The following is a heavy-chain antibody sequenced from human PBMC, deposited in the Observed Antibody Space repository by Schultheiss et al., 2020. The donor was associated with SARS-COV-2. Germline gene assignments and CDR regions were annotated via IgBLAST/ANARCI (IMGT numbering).Heavy chain of an antibody. V-gene: IGHV4/OR15-8*01. D-gene: IGHD7-27*01. CDR1: GFTFSSYW. Sequence: ESLKISCVASGFTFSSYWMHWVRQAPGKGLEWIGEIYHSGSTNYNPSLKSRVTISVDTSKNQFSLKLSSVTAADTAVYYCARGSVPMGTPHYGMDVWGQGTTVTVSS. CDR3: ARGSVPMGTPHYGMDV. CDR2: IYHSGST. J-gene: IGHJ6*02.